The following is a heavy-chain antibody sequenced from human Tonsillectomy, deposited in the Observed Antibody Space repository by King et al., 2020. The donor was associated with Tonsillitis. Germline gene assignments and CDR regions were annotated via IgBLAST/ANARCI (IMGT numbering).Heavy chain of an antibody. CDR2: ISVDGASK. D-gene: IGHD2-15*01. CDR3: TKASCGGTCFLFDS. V-gene: IGHV3-43*02. Sequence: VQLVESGGGMVQPGGSLRLSCAASGVILADYAMHWVRQVPGKGLEWVSVISVDGASKYYADSVKGRFTISRDNSKNSLYLQMNSLTTEDTALYYCTKASCGGTCFLFDSWGQGALVTVSS. CDR1: GVILADYA. J-gene: IGHJ4*02.